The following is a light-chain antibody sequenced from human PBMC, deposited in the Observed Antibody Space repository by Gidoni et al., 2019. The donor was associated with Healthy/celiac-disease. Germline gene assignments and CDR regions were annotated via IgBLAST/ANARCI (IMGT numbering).Light chain of an antibody. CDR1: SLRSYY. J-gene: IGLJ2*01. CDR2: GKN. Sequence: SSALTQAPAVSVALGQTVRITCQGDSLRSYYASWYQQKPGQAPVLVIYGKNNRPSGIPDRFSGSSSGNTASLTITGAQAEDEADYYCNSRDSSGNPHVVFGGGTKLTVL. CDR3: NSRDSSGNPHVV. V-gene: IGLV3-19*01.